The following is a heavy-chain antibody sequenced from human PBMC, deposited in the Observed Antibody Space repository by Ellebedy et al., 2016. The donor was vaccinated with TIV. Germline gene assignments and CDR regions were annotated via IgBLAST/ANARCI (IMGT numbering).Heavy chain of an antibody. D-gene: IGHD3-10*01. CDR1: GDSINIYY. CDR3: ARGGGSPMDPHYFDS. J-gene: IGHJ4*02. V-gene: IGHV4-59*12. CDR2: IYVLLSP. Sequence: MPSDTLSLTCSVSGDSINIYYWNWIRLSPAKGLEWIGYIYVLLSPKYNPSLRGRVTMSVDVSKNQFSLNLNSVTAAETAVYYCARGGGSPMDPHYFDSWGQGTLVTVSS.